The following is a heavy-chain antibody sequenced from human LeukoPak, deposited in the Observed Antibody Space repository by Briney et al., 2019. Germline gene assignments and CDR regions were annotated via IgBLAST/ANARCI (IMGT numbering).Heavy chain of an antibody. CDR2: IYPGDSDT. CDR1: GNSFTSYW. D-gene: IGHD6-19*01. Sequence: PGESLKISCKGSGNSFTSYWIGWVRQMPGKGLEWMGIIYPGDSDTRYSPSFQGQVTISADKSISTAYLQWSSLKASDTAMYYCARTPSSGWSNDAFDIWGQGTMVTVSS. CDR3: ARTPSSGWSNDAFDI. V-gene: IGHV5-51*01. J-gene: IGHJ3*02.